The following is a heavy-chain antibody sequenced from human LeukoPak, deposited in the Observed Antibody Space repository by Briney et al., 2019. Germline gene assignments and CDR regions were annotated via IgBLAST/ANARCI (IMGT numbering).Heavy chain of an antibody. J-gene: IGHJ6*03. CDR2: ISSSGSTI. D-gene: IGHD3-22*01. CDR1: GFTFSDYY. Sequence: PGGSLRLSCAASGFTFSDYYMSWIRQAPGKGLEWVSYISSSGSTIYYADSVKGRFTISRDNAKNSLYLQMNSLRAEDTAVYYCARDLTDYYDSSGPLYYYYYMDVWGQGTLVTVSS. V-gene: IGHV3-11*01. CDR3: ARDLTDYYDSSGPLYYYYYMDV.